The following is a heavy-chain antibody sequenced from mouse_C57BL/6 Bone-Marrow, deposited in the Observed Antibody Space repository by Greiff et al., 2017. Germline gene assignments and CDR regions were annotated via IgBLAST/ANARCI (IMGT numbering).Heavy chain of an antibody. D-gene: IGHD3-3*01. J-gene: IGHJ4*01. CDR1: GYAFSSSW. CDR2: IDPSDSET. V-gene: IGHV1-52*01. Sequence: QVQLQQSGPELVKPGASVKISCKASGYAFSSSWMNWVKQRPIQGLEWIGNIDPSDSETHYNQKFKDKATLTVDKSSSTAYMQLSSMTSEDSAVYYCARRDYYAMDYWGQGTSVTVS. CDR3: ARRDYYAMDY.